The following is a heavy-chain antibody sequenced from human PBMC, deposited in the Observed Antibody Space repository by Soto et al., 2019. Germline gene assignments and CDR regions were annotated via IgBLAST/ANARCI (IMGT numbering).Heavy chain of an antibody. D-gene: IGHD3-10*01. CDR2: ISGSGGST. CDR1: GFTFSSYA. CDR3: AKAPRAYYYGSGSYRFDY. J-gene: IGHJ4*02. Sequence: GGSLRLSCAASGFTFSSYAMSWVRQAPGKGLEWVSAISGSGGSTYYADFVKGRFTISRDNSKNTLYLQMNSLRAEDTAVYYCAKAPRAYYYGSGSYRFDYWGQGTLVTVSS. V-gene: IGHV3-23*01.